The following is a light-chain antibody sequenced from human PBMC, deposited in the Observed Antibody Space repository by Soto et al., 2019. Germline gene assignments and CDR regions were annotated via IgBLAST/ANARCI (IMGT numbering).Light chain of an antibody. Sequence: QSVLTQPPSVSGAPGLRVTIACTGSNSNIGADFGVHWYRHLPGTAPKLLIFNDHNRPSGVPDRFSGSKSGTSASLAITGLQTEDEADYYCQSYDSSLSAYVFGSGTKLTVL. CDR2: NDH. V-gene: IGLV1-40*01. CDR1: NSNIGADFG. CDR3: QSYDSSLSAYV. J-gene: IGLJ1*01.